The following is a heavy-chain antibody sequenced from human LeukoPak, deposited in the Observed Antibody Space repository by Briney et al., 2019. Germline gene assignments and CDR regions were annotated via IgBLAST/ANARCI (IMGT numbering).Heavy chain of an antibody. CDR1: GFTFDDYA. Sequence: GGSLRLSCAASGFTFDDYAMHWVRQAPGKGLEWVSGISWNSGSIGYADSGKGRFTISRDNAKNCLYLQMNSLRAEDMALYYCAKGGEMATIGGYFDYWGQGTLVTVSS. D-gene: IGHD5-24*01. CDR3: AKGGEMATIGGYFDY. J-gene: IGHJ4*02. CDR2: ISWNSGSI. V-gene: IGHV3-9*03.